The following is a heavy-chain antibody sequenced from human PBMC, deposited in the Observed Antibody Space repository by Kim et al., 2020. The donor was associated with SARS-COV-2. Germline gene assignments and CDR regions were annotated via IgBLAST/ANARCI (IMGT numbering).Heavy chain of an antibody. CDR2: IYYSGST. CDR3: ARDISLYSSGSRPNYYYYYGMDV. CDR1: GGSISSYY. J-gene: IGHJ6*02. V-gene: IGHV4-59*13. D-gene: IGHD6-19*01. Sequence: SETLSLTCTVSGGSISSYYWSWIRQPPGKGLEWIGYIYYSGSTNYNPSLKSRVTISVDTSKNQFSLKLSSVTAADTAVYYCARDISLYSSGSRPNYYYYYGMDVWGQGTTVTVSS.